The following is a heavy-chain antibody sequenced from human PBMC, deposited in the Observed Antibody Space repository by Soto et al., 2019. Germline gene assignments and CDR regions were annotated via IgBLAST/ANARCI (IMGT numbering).Heavy chain of an antibody. J-gene: IGHJ4*02. V-gene: IGHV4-59*08. CDR1: GGSISSYY. Sequence: QVQLQESGPGLVKPSETLSLTCTVSGGSISSYYWTWIRQPPGKGLEWIGFIYNSGSTHYNPSLRIRITISVETSKNQFSLKLRSVTAADTAVYYCASMGYHYGSGSYPLDYWGQGTMVTVSS. CDR3: ASMGYHYGSGSYPLDY. D-gene: IGHD3-10*01. CDR2: IYNSGST.